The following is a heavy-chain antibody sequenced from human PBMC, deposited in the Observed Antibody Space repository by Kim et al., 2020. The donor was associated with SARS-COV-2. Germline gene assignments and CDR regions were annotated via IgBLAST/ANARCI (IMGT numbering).Heavy chain of an antibody. CDR3: AKGVAAAGRPVDY. CDR2: IWYDGSNK. Sequence: GGSLRLSCAASGFTFSSYGMHWVRQAPGKGLEWVAVIWYDGSNKYYADSVKGRFTISRDNSKNTLYLQMNSLRAEDTAVYYCAKGVAAAGRPVDYWGQGTLVTVSS. V-gene: IGHV3-33*06. J-gene: IGHJ4*02. D-gene: IGHD6-13*01. CDR1: GFTFSSYG.